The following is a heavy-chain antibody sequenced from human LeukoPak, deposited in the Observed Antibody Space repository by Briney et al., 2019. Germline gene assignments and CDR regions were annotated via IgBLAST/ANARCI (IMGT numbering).Heavy chain of an antibody. V-gene: IGHV3-74*01. CDR1: GNYW. CDR3: ARDHSGWDY. D-gene: IGHD6-19*01. CDR2: INSDGSWT. J-gene: IGHJ4*02. Sequence: GGSLRLSCAASGNYWMHWVRQAPGKGLVWVSHINSDGSWTSYADSVKGRFTISKDNAKNTVYLQMNSLRAEDTAVYYCARDHSGWDYWGQGALVTVAS.